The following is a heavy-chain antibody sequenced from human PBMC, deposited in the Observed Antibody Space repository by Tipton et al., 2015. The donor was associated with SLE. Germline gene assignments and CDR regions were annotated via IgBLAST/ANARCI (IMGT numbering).Heavy chain of an antibody. Sequence: LRLSCTVSGGSISNYYWSWIRQPPGRGLEWIGEINHSGSTNYNPSLKSRVTTSVDTSNNHFSLRLSSVTAADTAVYYCARTAGSHRNYYFDSWGQGTLVTVSS. V-gene: IGHV4-34*01. CDR2: INHSGST. CDR3: ARTAGSHRNYYFDS. CDR1: GGSISNYY. J-gene: IGHJ4*02. D-gene: IGHD1-26*01.